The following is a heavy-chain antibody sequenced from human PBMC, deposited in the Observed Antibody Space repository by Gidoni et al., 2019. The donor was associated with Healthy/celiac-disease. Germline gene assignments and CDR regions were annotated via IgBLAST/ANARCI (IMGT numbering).Heavy chain of an antibody. D-gene: IGHD3-16*02. J-gene: IGHJ3*02. CDR1: GYTCTSYG. CDR2: ISAYNGNT. Sequence: QVQLVQSGAEVKKPGASVEVSCKASGYTCTSYGISWVRQAPGQGLEWMGWISAYNGNTNYAQKLQGRVTMTTDTSTSTAYMELRSLRSDDTAVYYCARGTTDDYVWGSYRYGDAFDIWGQGTMVTVSS. CDR3: ARGTTDDYVWGSYRYGDAFDI. V-gene: IGHV1-18*01.